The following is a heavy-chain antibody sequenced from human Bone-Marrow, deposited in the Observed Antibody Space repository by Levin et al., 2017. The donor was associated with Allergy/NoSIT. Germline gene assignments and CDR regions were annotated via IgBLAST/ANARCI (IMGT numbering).Heavy chain of an antibody. CDR1: GGSIGGSY. CDR3: ARDGRGGFGSGSYAHGMDV. CDR2: IYYRGDT. J-gene: IGHJ6*02. V-gene: IGHV4-59*01. Sequence: SQTLSLTCNVSGGSIGGSYWAWVRQPPGKGLEWIGNIYYRGDTDYNPSLRSRVTISLDTFKNQFHLKLGSVTAADAAVYYCARDGRGGFGSGSYAHGMDVWGPGTTVTVSS. D-gene: IGHD3-10*01.